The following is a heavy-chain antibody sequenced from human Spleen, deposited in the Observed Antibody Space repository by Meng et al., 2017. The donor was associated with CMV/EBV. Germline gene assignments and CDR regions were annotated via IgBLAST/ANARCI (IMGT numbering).Heavy chain of an antibody. J-gene: IGHJ4*02. Sequence: QLPLKPCGEGLLNPLETLSPPCAGYGGSFSGYYWSWIRQPPGKGLEWIGEINHSGSTNYNPSLKSRVTISVDTSKNQFSLKLSSVTAADTAVYYCARGDYYGSGSYRRYFDYWGQGTLVTVSS. D-gene: IGHD3-10*01. V-gene: IGHV4-34*01. CDR1: GGSFSGYY. CDR2: INHSGST. CDR3: ARGDYYGSGSYRRYFDY.